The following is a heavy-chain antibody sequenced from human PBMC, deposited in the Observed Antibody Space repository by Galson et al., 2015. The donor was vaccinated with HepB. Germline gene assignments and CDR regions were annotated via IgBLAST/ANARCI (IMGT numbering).Heavy chain of an antibody. CDR2: ISYDGRNK. CDR1: GFTFNSYA. CDR3: ARVIRPFVEWLFLDY. D-gene: IGHD3-3*01. V-gene: IGHV3-30*04. J-gene: IGHJ4*02. Sequence: SLRLSCAASGFTFNSYAIHWVRQAPGKGLEWVAVISYDGRNKYYADSVKGRFTVSRDNSKNTLHLQMNSLTPEDTAVYYCARVIRPFVEWLFLDYWGQGTLVPVSS.